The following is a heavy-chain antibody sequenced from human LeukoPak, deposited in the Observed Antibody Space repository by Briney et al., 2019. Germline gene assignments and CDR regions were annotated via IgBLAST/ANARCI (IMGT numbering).Heavy chain of an antibody. V-gene: IGHV3-74*03. J-gene: IGHJ4*02. Sequence: GESLTLSCAASGFTFSSYWMHWVRHVPGKGLVWVSRIKSDGSSTTYADSVKGRFTISRDNAKNTLYLQMDILRAEDTALYYCTYSFWSGYSDFWGQGTLVTVSS. CDR1: GFTFSSYW. D-gene: IGHD3-3*01. CDR3: TYSFWSGYSDF. CDR2: IKSDGSST.